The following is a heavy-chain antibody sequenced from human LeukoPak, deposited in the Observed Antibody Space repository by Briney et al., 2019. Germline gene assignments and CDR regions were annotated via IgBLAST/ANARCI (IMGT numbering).Heavy chain of an antibody. D-gene: IGHD3-10*01. Sequence: SDTLSLTCAVSGYSISSSNWWGWIRQPPGKGLEWIGYIYYSGSTYYNPSLKSRVTMSVDTSKNQFSLKLSSVTAVDTAVYYCAGIGWSEWFGDPSGWFDPWGQGTLVTVSS. CDR2: IYYSGST. CDR3: AGIGWSEWFGDPSGWFDP. CDR1: GYSISSSNW. J-gene: IGHJ5*02. V-gene: IGHV4-28*01.